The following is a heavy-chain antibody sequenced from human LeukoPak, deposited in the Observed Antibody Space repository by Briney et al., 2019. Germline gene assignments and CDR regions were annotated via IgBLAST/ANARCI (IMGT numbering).Heavy chain of an antibody. D-gene: IGHD1-26*01. J-gene: IGHJ4*02. Sequence: SETLSLTCTVSGGSISSYYWSWIRQPPGKGLEWIGYIYYSGSTNYNPSLKSRVTISVDTSKNQFSLKLSSVTAADTAVYYCARVGGGSYHPQQLYYWGQGTLVTVSS. V-gene: IGHV4-59*01. CDR3: ARVGGGSYHPQQLYY. CDR1: GGSISSYY. CDR2: IYYSGST.